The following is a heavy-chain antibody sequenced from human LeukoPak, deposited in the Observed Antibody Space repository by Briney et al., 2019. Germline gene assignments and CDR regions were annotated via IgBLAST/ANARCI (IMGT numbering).Heavy chain of an antibody. D-gene: IGHD1/OR15-1a*01. Sequence: GGSLRLSCAASGFTFSSYSMNWVRQAPGKGLEWVSSISSSSSYIYYADSVKGRFTISRDNAKSSLYLQMNSLRAEDTAVYYCARDRAGEHRDYWGQGTLVTVSS. J-gene: IGHJ4*02. V-gene: IGHV3-21*01. CDR2: ISSSSSYI. CDR1: GFTFSSYS. CDR3: ARDRAGEHRDY.